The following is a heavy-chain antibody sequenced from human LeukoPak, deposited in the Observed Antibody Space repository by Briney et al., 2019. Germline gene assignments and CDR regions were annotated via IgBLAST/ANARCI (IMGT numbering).Heavy chain of an antibody. J-gene: IGHJ6*02. D-gene: IGHD2-2*01. CDR3: ARDRVPAAPSDYYYYYGMDV. V-gene: IGHV4-4*07. Sequence: PSETLSLICTVSGGSISSYYWSWIRQPTGKGLEWIGRIYTSGSTNYNPSLKSRVTMSVDTSKNQFSLKLSSVTAADTAVYYCARDRVPAAPSDYYYYYGMDVWGQGTTVTVSS. CDR1: GGSISSYY. CDR2: IYTSGST.